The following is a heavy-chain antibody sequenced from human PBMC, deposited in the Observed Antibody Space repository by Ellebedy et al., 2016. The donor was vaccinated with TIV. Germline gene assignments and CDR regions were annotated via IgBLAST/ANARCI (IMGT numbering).Heavy chain of an antibody. Sequence: MPSETLSLTCTVSGDSISGDYWTWIRQPPGKRLEWIGYIYYSGSTNYNPSLKSRVTISVDTSKNQFSLRLRSVTAADTAVYYCARTTAVAGTSYYGVDVWGQGTTVTVSS. D-gene: IGHD6-19*01. CDR2: IYYSGST. CDR1: GDSISGDY. V-gene: IGHV4-59*01. J-gene: IGHJ6*02. CDR3: ARTTAVAGTSYYGVDV.